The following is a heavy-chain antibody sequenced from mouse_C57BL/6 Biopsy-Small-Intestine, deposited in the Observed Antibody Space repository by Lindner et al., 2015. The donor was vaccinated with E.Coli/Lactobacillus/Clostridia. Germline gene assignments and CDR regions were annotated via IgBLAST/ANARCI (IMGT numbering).Heavy chain of an antibody. CDR2: IYPGDGDT. CDR1: GYAFSSYW. J-gene: IGHJ2*01. Sequence: VQLQESGAELVKPGASVKISCKASGYAFSSYWMNWVKQRPGKGLEWIGQIYPGDGDTNYSGKFKGKATLTADKSSSTAYMQLSSLTSEDPAVYFCARVGYPHFDYWGQGTTLTVSS. V-gene: IGHV1-80*01. D-gene: IGHD2-2*01. CDR3: ARVGYPHFDY.